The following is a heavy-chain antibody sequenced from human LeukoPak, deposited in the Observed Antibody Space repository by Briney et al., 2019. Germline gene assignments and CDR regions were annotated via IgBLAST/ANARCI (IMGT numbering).Heavy chain of an antibody. J-gene: IGHJ5*02. V-gene: IGHV4-38-2*02. CDR3: AREGDSGVGWFDP. D-gene: IGHD6-25*01. CDR1: GYSISSGYY. Sequence: PSETLSLTCTVSGYSISSGYYWGWIRQPPGEGLEWIGSIYHSGRTYYNPSLKSRVTISVDTSKNQFSLKLSSVTAADTAVYYCAREGDSGVGWFDPWGQGTLVTVSS. CDR2: IYHSGRT.